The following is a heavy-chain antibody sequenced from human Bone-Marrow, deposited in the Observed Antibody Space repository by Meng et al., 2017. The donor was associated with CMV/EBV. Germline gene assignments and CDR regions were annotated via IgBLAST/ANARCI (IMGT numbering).Heavy chain of an antibody. D-gene: IGHD2-2*01. J-gene: IGHJ5*02. CDR1: GFTFDDYA. Sequence: LRLSCATSGFTFDDYAMHWVRQAPGKGLEWVSGITWNSDTIGYADSVKGRFTISRDNAKNTLYLQMNSLRAEDTAVYYCARDLYQLLQSGWFDPWGQGTLVTVSS. CDR2: ITWNSDTI. V-gene: IGHV3-9*01. CDR3: ARDLYQLLQSGWFDP.